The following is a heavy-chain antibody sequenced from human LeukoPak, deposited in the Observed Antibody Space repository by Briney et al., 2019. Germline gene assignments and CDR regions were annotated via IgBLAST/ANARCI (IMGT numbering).Heavy chain of an antibody. CDR2: INWNGGST. J-gene: IGHJ4*02. V-gene: IGHV3-20*04. Sequence: GRSLRFSCAASGFSLDDSYMSWVRQAPGKGLEWVSGINWNGGSTGYADSVKGRFTISRDNAKNSLYLQMNSLRAEDTALYCCAGDRSGVGATLPYWGQGTLVTVSS. CDR3: AGDRSGVGATLPY. D-gene: IGHD1-26*01. CDR1: GFSLDDSY.